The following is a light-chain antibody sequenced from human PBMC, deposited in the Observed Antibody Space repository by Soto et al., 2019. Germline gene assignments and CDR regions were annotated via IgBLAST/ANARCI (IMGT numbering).Light chain of an antibody. J-gene: IGKJ1*01. CDR2: GAS. Sequence: EIVMTQSPATLSVSPGERATLSCRASQSVSSNLAWYQQKPGQAPRLLIYGASTRATGIPARFSGSGSGTEFTLTISSLQSEDFAVYYCQQYINWPQTFGQGTKVEIQ. CDR1: QSVSSN. CDR3: QQYINWPQT. V-gene: IGKV3-15*01.